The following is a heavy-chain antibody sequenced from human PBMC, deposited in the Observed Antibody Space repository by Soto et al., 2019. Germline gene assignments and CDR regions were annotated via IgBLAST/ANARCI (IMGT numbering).Heavy chain of an antibody. CDR3: VTFRGRAYHYYYMDV. Sequence: DVQLLESGGGLAQRGGSLRLSCAASGFSFSTYGMTWVRQAPGKGLEWVSYGGSGGSTYYADSVKGRFTTSRDNSKNTLYLQMNSLRAEDTAVYYCVTFRGRAYHYYYMDVWGNGTTVTVSS. V-gene: IGHV3-23*01. CDR1: GFSFSTYG. J-gene: IGHJ6*03. CDR2: YGGSGGST. D-gene: IGHD3-16*01.